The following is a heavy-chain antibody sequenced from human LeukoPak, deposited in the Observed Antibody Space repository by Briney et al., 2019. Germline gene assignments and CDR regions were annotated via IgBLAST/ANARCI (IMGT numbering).Heavy chain of an antibody. CDR1: GFTFGDYA. J-gene: IGHJ3*02. CDR2: IRSKAYGGTT. V-gene: IGHV3-49*04. CDR3: TRDRALDAFDI. Sequence: GGSLRLSCTASGFTFGDYAMSWVRQAPGKGLEWVGFIRSKAYGGTTEYAASVKGRFTISRDDSKSIAYLQMNSLKTEDTAVYYCTRDRALDAFDIWGQGTMVTVSS.